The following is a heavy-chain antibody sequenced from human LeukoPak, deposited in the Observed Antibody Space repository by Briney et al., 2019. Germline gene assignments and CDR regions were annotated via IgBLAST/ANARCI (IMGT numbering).Heavy chain of an antibody. CDR1: GGSFSNYY. Sequence: SETLSLTCAVYGGSFSNYYWSWIRQPPGKGLEWIGEINHSGSTKYNPSLKSRVTISVDTSKNQFSLKLSSVTAADTAVYCCARVYYSSSYDYWYFDLWGRGTLVTVSS. CDR3: ARVYYSSSYDYWYFDL. CDR2: INHSGST. J-gene: IGHJ2*01. D-gene: IGHD6-13*01. V-gene: IGHV4-34*01.